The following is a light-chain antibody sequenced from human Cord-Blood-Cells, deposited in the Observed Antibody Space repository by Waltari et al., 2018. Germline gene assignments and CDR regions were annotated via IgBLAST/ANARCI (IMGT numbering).Light chain of an antibody. CDR3: QQYYSTPIT. CDR1: QSVLYSSNNKNY. V-gene: IGKV4-1*01. CDR2: WAS. J-gene: IGKJ5*01. Sequence: DIVMTQSPDSLAVSLGERATINCKSSQSVLYSSNNKNYLAWYQQKPGQPPKLLIYWASTRESGVPDRFSGSGSGTEFTLTLSSLQAEDVAVYYCQQYYSTPITVGQGTRLEIK.